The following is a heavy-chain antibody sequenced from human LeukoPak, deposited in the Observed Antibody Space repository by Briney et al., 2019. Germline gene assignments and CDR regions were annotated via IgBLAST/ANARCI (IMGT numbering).Heavy chain of an antibody. D-gene: IGHD6-13*01. CDR3: ASSSGYSSSYPRS. CDR1: GGSFSGYY. J-gene: IGHJ4*02. CDR2: INHSGST. V-gene: IGHV4-34*01. Sequence: SETLSLTCAVYGGSFSGYYWSWIRQPPGKGLEWIGEINHSGSTNYNPSLKSRVTIPVDTSKNQFSLKLSSVTAADTAVYYCASSSGYSSSYPRSWGQGTLVTVSS.